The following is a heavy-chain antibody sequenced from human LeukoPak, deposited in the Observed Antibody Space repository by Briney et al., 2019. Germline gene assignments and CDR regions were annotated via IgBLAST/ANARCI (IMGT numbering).Heavy chain of an antibody. V-gene: IGHV1-18*01. Sequence: ASVTVSCKASGYTFTSSDINWVRQATGQGLEWMGWISAYNGNTNSAQKLQGRVTMTTDTSTSTAYMELRNLRSDDTAVYYCARIAYCGGDCYTTYFDYWGQGTLVTVSS. J-gene: IGHJ4*02. CDR3: ARIAYCGGDCYTTYFDY. D-gene: IGHD2-21*01. CDR1: GYTFTSSD. CDR2: ISAYNGNT.